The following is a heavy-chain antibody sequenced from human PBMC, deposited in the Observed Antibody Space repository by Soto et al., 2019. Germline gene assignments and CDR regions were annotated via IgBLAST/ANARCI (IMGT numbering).Heavy chain of an antibody. D-gene: IGHD3-22*01. V-gene: IGHV3-33*01. CDR3: ARPHTYYYDTSGYPLDY. CDR2: IWYDGSNK. CDR1: GFTFSTYG. Sequence: GGSLRLSCAASGFTFSTYGMHWVRQAPAKGLEWVAVIWYDGSNKYYADSVRGRFTISRGNSKNTVYLQMNSLRAEDTAVYYCARPHTYYYDTSGYPLDYWGQGTLVTVSS. J-gene: IGHJ4*02.